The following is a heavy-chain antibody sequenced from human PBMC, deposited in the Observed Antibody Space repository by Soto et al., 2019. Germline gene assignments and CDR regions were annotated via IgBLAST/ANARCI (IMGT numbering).Heavy chain of an antibody. CDR1: GFTFSSYS. J-gene: IGHJ6*03. CDR3: ARAGSNYFASGSYLHYYMEV. D-gene: IGHD3-10*01. Sequence: GGSLRLSCAASGFTFSSYSMNWVRQAPGKGLEWVSYISSSSSTIYYADSVKGRFTISRDNAKNSLYLQMNSLRAEDTAVYYCARAGSNYFASGSYLHYYMEVWGKGTTVTVSS. CDR2: ISSSSSTI. V-gene: IGHV3-48*01.